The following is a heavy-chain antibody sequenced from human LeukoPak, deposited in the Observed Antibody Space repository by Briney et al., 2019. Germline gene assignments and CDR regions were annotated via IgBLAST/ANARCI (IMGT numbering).Heavy chain of an antibody. CDR1: GGSISSGGYY. V-gene: IGHV4-30-4*02. CDR3: ARSPEQWLAHFDY. D-gene: IGHD6-19*01. CDR2: IYYSGST. Sequence: SETLSLTCTVTGGSISSGGYYWSRIRQQPGKGLEWIGYIYYSGSTYYNPSLKSRVTISVDRSKNQFSLKLSSVTAADTAVYYCARSPEQWLAHFDYWGQGTLVTVSS. J-gene: IGHJ4*02.